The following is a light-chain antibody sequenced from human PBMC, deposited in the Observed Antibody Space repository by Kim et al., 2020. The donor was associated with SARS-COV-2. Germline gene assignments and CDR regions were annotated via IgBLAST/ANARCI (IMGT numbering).Light chain of an antibody. V-gene: IGLV4-69*01. CDR2: VNSDGSH. J-gene: IGLJ3*02. Sequence: ASVRLTCTLSSGNSSYDIAWHQQQPEKGPRYLMKVNSDGSHTKGDGIPDRFSGSSSGAERYLTISSLQSDDEADYYCQTWGPGFRVFGGGTQLTVL. CDR1: SGNSSYD. CDR3: QTWGPGFRV.